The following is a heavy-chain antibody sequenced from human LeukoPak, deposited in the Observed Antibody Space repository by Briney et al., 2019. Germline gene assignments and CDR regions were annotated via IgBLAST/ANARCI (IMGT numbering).Heavy chain of an antibody. CDR1: GFTFSGYA. Sequence: GGSLRLSRAPSGFTFSGYALSWVREAPGKGLEWVSEISGSVGSPYYADSVKGRFTYSRDNSKNTLYLQMNRLTAEGTAVYYGEDGSGSCWGQGTLVTVSS. CDR3: EDGSGSC. D-gene: IGHD3-10*01. J-gene: IGHJ4*02. CDR2: ISGSVGSP. V-gene: IGHV3-23*01.